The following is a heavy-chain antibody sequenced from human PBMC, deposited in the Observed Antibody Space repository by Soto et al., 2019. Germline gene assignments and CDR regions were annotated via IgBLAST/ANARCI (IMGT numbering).Heavy chain of an antibody. D-gene: IGHD5-18*01. J-gene: IGHJ4*02. CDR3: AKELHSNGYGACVDF. Sequence: QVQLVESGGGVVQPGRSLRLSCAASGFTFSTYGMQWVRQAPGKGLEWVAVTSRDGGLQYYADSVKGRFTISRDNSKNMLYLQMNGLKAEDTAVYYCAKELHSNGYGACVDFWGQGSLVTVSS. CDR2: TSRDGGLQ. CDR1: GFTFSTYG. V-gene: IGHV3-30*18.